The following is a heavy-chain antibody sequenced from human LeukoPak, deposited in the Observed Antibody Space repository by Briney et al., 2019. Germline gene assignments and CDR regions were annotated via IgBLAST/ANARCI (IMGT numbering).Heavy chain of an antibody. V-gene: IGHV1-18*01. D-gene: IGHD5-18*01. CDR2: ISAYNGNT. CDR1: GYTFTSYG. J-gene: IGHJ4*02. CDR3: ARDFALGYSYGPYYFDY. Sequence: ASVKVSCKASGYTFTSYGISWVRQAPGQGLEWMGWISAYNGNTNYAQKLQGRVTMTTDTSTSTAYMELRSLRSDDTAVYYCARDFALGYSYGPYYFDYWGQGTLVTVSS.